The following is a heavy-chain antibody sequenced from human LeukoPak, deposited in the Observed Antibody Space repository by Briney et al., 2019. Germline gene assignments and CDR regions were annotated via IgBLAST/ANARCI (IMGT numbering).Heavy chain of an antibody. J-gene: IGHJ4*02. D-gene: IGHD3-10*01. Sequence: ASVEVSCKASGYTFTGYYMHWVRRAPGQGLEWMGWINPNSGGTNYAQNFQGRVTMTRDTSISTAYMELSRLRSDDTAVYYCATMVRGVTPFDYWGQGTLVTVSS. CDR3: ATMVRGVTPFDY. CDR1: GYTFTGYY. V-gene: IGHV1-2*02. CDR2: INPNSGGT.